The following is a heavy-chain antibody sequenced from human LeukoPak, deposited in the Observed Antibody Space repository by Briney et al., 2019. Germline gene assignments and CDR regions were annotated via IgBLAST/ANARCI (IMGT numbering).Heavy chain of an antibody. D-gene: IGHD1-26*01. Sequence: ASVKVSCKASGGTLNSYVISWVRQAPGQGLEWMGWINPNSGGTNYAQKFQGRVTMTRDMFTSTDYMELTSLTSDDTAVYYCARDNSVGGTAWWFDPWGQGTLVTVSS. CDR1: GGTLNSYV. CDR3: ARDNSVGGTAWWFDP. J-gene: IGHJ5*02. V-gene: IGHV1-2*02. CDR2: INPNSGGT.